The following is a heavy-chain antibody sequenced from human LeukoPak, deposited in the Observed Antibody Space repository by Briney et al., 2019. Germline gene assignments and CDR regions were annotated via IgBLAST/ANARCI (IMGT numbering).Heavy chain of an antibody. CDR2: INPNSGGT. Sequence: ASVKVSCKAAGYTFTGYYMHWVREAPGQGLEWMGWINPNSGGTNYAQKFQGRVTMTRDTSISTAYMELSRLRSDDTAVYYCARGRVLEMATISGYWGQGTLVTVSS. D-gene: IGHD5-24*01. J-gene: IGHJ4*02. V-gene: IGHV1-2*02. CDR3: ARGRVLEMATISGY. CDR1: GYTFTGYY.